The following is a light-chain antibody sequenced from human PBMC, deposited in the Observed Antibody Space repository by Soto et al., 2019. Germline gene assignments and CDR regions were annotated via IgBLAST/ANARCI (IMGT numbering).Light chain of an antibody. CDR2: GNN. V-gene: IGLV1-44*01. CDR1: NSNIGSHT. CDR3: AVWDDSLKGV. Sequence: QSVLTQPPSASGTPGQRVTISCSGSNSNIGSHTVNWYQQLPGTAPKLLIYGNNQRPSGVPDRFSGSKFGTSASLAISELQSDDEADYYCAVWDDSLKGVFGGGTKLTVL. J-gene: IGLJ2*01.